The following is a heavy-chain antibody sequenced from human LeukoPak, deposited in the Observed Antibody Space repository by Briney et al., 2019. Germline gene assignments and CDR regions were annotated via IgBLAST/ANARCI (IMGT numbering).Heavy chain of an antibody. CDR3: ARDIGNSGYYWMEGY. Sequence: GRSLRLSCAASGFTFSSYGMHWVRQAPGKGLEWVAVIWYDGSNKYYADSVKGRFTISRDNSKNTLYLQMNSLRAEDTAVYYCARDIGNSGYYWMEGYWGQGTLVTVSS. J-gene: IGHJ4*02. CDR1: GFTFSSYG. V-gene: IGHV3-33*01. D-gene: IGHD5-12*01. CDR2: IWYDGSNK.